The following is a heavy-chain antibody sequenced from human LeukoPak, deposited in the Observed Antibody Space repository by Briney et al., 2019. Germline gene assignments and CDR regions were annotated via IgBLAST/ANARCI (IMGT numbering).Heavy chain of an antibody. CDR2: IYPGDSDT. CDR3: ARADSRSYYMDV. J-gene: IGHJ6*03. Sequence: GESVKISCEGSGYTFSSYWIGWVRQMPGKGLEWMGIIYPGDSDTRYSPSFQGQVIISADKSISTAYLQWSSLKASDTAMYFCARADSRSYYMDVWGKGTTVTVSS. D-gene: IGHD2-15*01. V-gene: IGHV5-51*01. CDR1: GYTFSSYW.